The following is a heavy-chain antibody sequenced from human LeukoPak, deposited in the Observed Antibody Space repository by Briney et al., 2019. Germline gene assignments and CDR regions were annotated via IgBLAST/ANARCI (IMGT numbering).Heavy chain of an antibody. CDR2: ISGSGGST. CDR3: AKVGGYSYGPFDY. J-gene: IGHJ4*02. Sequence: GGSLRLSCAASGFTFSSYAMSWVRQAPGKGLEWVPAISGSGGSTYYADSVKGRFTISRDNSKNTLYLQMNSLRAEDTAVYYCAKVGGYSYGPFDYWGQGTLVTVSS. D-gene: IGHD5-18*01. CDR1: GFTFSSYA. V-gene: IGHV3-23*01.